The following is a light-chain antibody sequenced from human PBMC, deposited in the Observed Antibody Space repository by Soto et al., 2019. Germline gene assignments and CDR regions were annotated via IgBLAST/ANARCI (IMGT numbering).Light chain of an antibody. CDR1: QSVSSSY. V-gene: IGKV3-20*01. Sequence: EIVLTQSPGTLSLSPGERATLSCRASQSVSSSYLAWYQQKPGQAPRLLIYGASSRATGIPDRFSGSGSGTDVTLTISRLEPEDFAVYYCQQYGSSKYTCGQGTKLEIK. CDR2: GAS. J-gene: IGKJ2*01. CDR3: QQYGSSKYT.